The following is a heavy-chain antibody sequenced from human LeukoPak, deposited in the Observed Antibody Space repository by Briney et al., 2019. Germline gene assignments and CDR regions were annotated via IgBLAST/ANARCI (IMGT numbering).Heavy chain of an antibody. CDR2: IYYSGST. CDR3: ARGPPGVLCSGGSCYPSPALYYYYGMDV. Sequence: SETLSLTCTVSGGSISSYYWSWIRQPPGKGLEWIGYIYYSGSTNYNPSLKSRVTISVDTSKNQFSLKLSSVTAADTAVYYCARGPPGVLCSGGSCYPSPALYYYYGMDVWGQGTTVTVSS. D-gene: IGHD2-15*01. CDR1: GGSISSYY. J-gene: IGHJ6*02. V-gene: IGHV4-59*01.